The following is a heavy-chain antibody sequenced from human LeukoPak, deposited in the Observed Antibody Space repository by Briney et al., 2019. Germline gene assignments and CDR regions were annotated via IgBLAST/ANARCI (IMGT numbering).Heavy chain of an antibody. CDR2: ISSSSSYI. Sequence: GGSLRLSCAASGFTFSSYSVNWVRQAPGKGLEWVSSISSSSSYIYYADSVKGRFTISRDNAKNSLYLQMNSLRAEDTAVYYCARGSEDVLRYFDWLPVDWGQGTLVTVSS. J-gene: IGHJ4*02. CDR3: ARGSEDVLRYFDWLPVD. D-gene: IGHD3-9*01. CDR1: GFTFSSYS. V-gene: IGHV3-21*01.